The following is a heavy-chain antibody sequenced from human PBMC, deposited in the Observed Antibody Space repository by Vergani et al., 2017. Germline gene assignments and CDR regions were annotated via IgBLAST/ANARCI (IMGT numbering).Heavy chain of an antibody. D-gene: IGHD2-2*01. Sequence: QVQLVQSGAEVKKPGSSVKVSCKASGGTFSSYAISWVRQAPGQGLEWMGGIIPIFGTANYAQKFQGRVTITADESTSTAYVELSSLRSEDTAVYYCARDAPVSPAANRGWFDPWGQGTLVTVSS. CDR2: IIPIFGTA. CDR3: ARDAPVSPAANRGWFDP. CDR1: GGTFSSYA. J-gene: IGHJ5*02. V-gene: IGHV1-69*01.